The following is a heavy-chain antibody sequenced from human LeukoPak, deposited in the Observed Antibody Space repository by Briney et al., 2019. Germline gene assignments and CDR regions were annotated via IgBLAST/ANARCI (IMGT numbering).Heavy chain of an antibody. CDR1: GYTFTNYD. Sequence: ASVKVSCKASGYTFTNYDINWVRQAPGQGLEWMGWMNPNSGNTRYAQKFQGRVSMTRDTSISTAYMELSSLRSEDTAVYYCARGIGSTTVTTLEYYFDYWGKGTLVTVSS. D-gene: IGHD4-17*01. CDR2: MNPNSGNT. CDR3: ARGIGSTTVTTLEYYFDY. V-gene: IGHV1-8*01. J-gene: IGHJ4*02.